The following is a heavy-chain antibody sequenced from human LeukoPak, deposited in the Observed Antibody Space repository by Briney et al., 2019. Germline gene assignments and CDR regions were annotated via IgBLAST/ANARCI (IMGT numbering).Heavy chain of an antibody. J-gene: IGHJ6*03. CDR2: IYHSGST. V-gene: IGHV4-38-2*02. CDR3: ARVCPEYYDFWTASGYYYYMDV. Sequence: SETLSLTCTVSGYSISSGYYWGWIWQPPGKGLEWVGSIYHSGSTYYNPSLKSRVTISVDTSKNQFSLKLSSVTAADTAVYYCARVCPEYYDFWTASGYYYYMDVWGKGTTVTVSS. CDR1: GYSISSGYY. D-gene: IGHD3-3*01.